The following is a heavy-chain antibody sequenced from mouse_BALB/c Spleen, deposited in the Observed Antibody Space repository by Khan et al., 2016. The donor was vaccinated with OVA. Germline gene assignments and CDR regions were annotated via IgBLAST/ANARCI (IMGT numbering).Heavy chain of an antibody. J-gene: IGHJ2*01. V-gene: IGHV1-7*01. Sequence: QVQLQQSGAELAKPGASVKMSCKASGYTFINYWILWIKQRPGQGLEWIGYINPSTGYTEYNPNFKDKATLTADTSSRTAYMQLSSLTSEDSTVYYSARRGLRWDFDYWGQGTTLTVSS. D-gene: IGHD1-1*01. CDR1: GYTFINYW. CDR2: INPSTGYT. CDR3: ARRGLRWDFDY.